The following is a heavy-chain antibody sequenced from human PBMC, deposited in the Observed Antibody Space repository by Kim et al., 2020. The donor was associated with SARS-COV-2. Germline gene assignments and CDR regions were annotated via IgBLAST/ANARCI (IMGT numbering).Heavy chain of an antibody. J-gene: IGHJ5*02. Sequence: SYAQKFQGRVTMPRDTSTSTVYMELSSLRSEDTAVYYCARDRTPRVWFDPWGQGTLVTVSS. CDR3: ARDRTPRVWFDP. D-gene: IGHD2-15*01. V-gene: IGHV1-46*01.